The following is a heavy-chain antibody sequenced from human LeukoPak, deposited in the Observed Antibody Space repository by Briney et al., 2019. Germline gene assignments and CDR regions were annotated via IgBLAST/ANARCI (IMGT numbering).Heavy chain of an antibody. D-gene: IGHD6-13*01. J-gene: IGHJ4*02. Sequence: GGSLRLSCAASGFTFSSYSMNWVRQAPGKGPEWVSSISSSSSYIYYADSVKGRFTISRDNAKNSLYLQMNSLRAEDTAVYYCARDSIAAANDYWGQGTLVTVSS. CDR3: ARDSIAAANDY. V-gene: IGHV3-21*01. CDR1: GFTFSSYS. CDR2: ISSSSSYI.